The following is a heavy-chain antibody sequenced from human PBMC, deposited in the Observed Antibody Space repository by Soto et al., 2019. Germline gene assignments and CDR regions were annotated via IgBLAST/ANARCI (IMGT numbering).Heavy chain of an antibody. J-gene: IGHJ4*02. CDR3: ERGGTQIDS. V-gene: IGHV1-18*01. Sequence: QVQLVQSGAEVKKPGASVKVSCKASGYTFTSFGISWVRQAPGQGLEWMGWISAYNGNTNYAQKFQGRVTMTTDTPTSRAYMELRIMRLDYTAVYDCERGGTQIDSWAKGPLVTVSS. CDR2: ISAYNGNT. CDR1: GYTFTSFG. D-gene: IGHD1-1*01.